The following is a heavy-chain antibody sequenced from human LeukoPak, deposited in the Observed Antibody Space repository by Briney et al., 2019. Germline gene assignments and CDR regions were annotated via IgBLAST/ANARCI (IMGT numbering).Heavy chain of an antibody. CDR1: GLTFTDAW. CDR2: IKEDGSEK. J-gene: IGHJ4*02. Sequence: GGSLRLSCAVSGLTFTDAWMNWVRQAPGKGLEWLANIKEDGSEKYYADSVKGRFTISRDNPKNSLYLQMNSLRAEDTAVYYCARDYDCSGGGCYFGYWGQGTLVTVSS. V-gene: IGHV3-7*04. D-gene: IGHD2-15*01. CDR3: ARDYDCSGGGCYFGY.